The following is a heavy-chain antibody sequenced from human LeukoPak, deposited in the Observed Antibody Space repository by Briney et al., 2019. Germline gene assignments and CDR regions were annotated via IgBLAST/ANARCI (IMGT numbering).Heavy chain of an antibody. CDR1: GFTFSDHY. J-gene: IGHJ2*01. Sequence: GGSLRLSCAASGFTFSDHYMDWVRQAPGKGLEWVGRIRNKPNSYTTEYAASVNGRFTVSRDDSKSSLFLQMDDLKTEDTAVYYRTRRYGGGSLDYFDLWGRGTLVTVSS. CDR2: IRNKPNSYTT. CDR3: TRRYGGGSLDYFDL. V-gene: IGHV3-72*01. D-gene: IGHD4-23*01.